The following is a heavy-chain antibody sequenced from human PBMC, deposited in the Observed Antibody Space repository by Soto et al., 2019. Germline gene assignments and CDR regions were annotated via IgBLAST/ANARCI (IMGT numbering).Heavy chain of an antibody. D-gene: IGHD5-12*01. V-gene: IGHV4-34*01. J-gene: IGHJ6*02. CDR3: ARGRRGLRYYYYGMDV. CDR2: INHSGST. CDR1: GGSFSGYY. Sequence: SETLSLTCAVYGGSFSGYYWSWMRQPPGKGLEWIGEINHSGSTNYNPSLKSRVTISVDTSKNQFSLKLGSVTAADTAVYYCARGRRGLRYYYYGMDVWGQGTTVTVSS.